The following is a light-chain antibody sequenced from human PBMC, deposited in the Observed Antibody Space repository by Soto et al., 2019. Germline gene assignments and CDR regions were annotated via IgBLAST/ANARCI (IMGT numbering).Light chain of an antibody. V-gene: IGKV1-5*03. Sequence: DIQMTQSPSTLSASVGDRVTMTCWASQSITNSLAWYQQQPGKAPKLLIYRASALQSGVPSRFSGSGSGTEFTLTIDSLQPDDFATFYCQQYSTYPLTFGGGTKVDIK. J-gene: IGKJ4*01. CDR1: QSITNS. CDR2: RAS. CDR3: QQYSTYPLT.